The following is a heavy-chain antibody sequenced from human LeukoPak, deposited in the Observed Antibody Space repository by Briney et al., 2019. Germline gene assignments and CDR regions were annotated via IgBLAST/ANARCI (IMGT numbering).Heavy chain of an antibody. D-gene: IGHD2-8*02. V-gene: IGHV3-48*02. Sequence: GGSLRLSCAASGSNFDIHGMNWVRQAPGKGLEWVSYISSCSTAIHYADTVKGRFTISRDNAKKSLYLQMNSLSDEDTALYYCARRLIATGGFDYWGQGTLVTVLS. J-gene: IGHJ4*02. CDR2: ISSCSTAI. CDR1: GSNFDIHG. CDR3: ARRLIATGGFDY.